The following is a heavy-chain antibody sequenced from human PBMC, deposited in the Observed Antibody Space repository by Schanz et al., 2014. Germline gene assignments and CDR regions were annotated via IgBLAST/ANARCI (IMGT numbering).Heavy chain of an antibody. J-gene: IGHJ4*02. CDR1: GFSFTTYA. CDR3: AKDAENTAMITDYFDY. Sequence: EVPLLESGGGLVQPGGSLRLSCASSGFSFTTYAMSWVRQAPGKGLEWVSSISSGGGNTYYADAVRGRFTISRDNSKTTVYLQMNSLRAEDTAVYYCAKDAENTAMITDYFDYWGQGTLVTVSS. D-gene: IGHD5-18*01. CDR2: ISSGGGNT. V-gene: IGHV3-23*01.